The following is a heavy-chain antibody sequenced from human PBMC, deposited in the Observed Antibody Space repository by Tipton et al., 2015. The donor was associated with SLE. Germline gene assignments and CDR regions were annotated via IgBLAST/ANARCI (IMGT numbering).Heavy chain of an antibody. D-gene: IGHD3-3*01. Sequence: TLSLTCTVSGYSIRTVHYWGWLRQPPGKGLEWSGSIYYSGSTYFNPSLQSRVTISVDTSKNQFSLKLTSVTAADTAVYYCARGDPSGYHYFDYWGQGILVPVSS. CDR3: ARGDPSGYHYFDY. J-gene: IGHJ4*02. CDR2: IYYSGST. CDR1: GYSIRTVHY. V-gene: IGHV4-38-2*02.